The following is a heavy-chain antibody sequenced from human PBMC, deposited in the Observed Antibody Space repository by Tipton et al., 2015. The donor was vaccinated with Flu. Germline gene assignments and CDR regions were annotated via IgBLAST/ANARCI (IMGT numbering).Heavy chain of an antibody. CDR3: ARDDSAGAMDV. V-gene: IGHV3-11*01. D-gene: IGHD2-21*01. J-gene: IGHJ6*02. CDR2: ISGSGITK. CDR1: GFTFGDYP. Sequence: SLRLSCAASGFTFGDYPLTWIRQAPGKGLECISYISGSGITKYYAASVKGRFTISRDNAKAFMYLQLSGLRAEDTAVYYCARDDSAGAMDVWGQGTTVTVSS.